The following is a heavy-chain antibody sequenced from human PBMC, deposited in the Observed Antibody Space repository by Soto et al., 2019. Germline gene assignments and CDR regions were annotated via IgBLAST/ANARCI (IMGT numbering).Heavy chain of an antibody. V-gene: IGHV3-48*02. D-gene: IGHD6-19*01. CDR3: ARALAAWGSSGRDAFDI. CDR2: ISSSSSTI. Sequence: EVQLVESGGGLVQPGGSLRLSCAASGFTFSSYSMNWVRQAPGKGLEWVSYISSSSSTIYYADSVKGRFTISRDNAKNSLYLQMNSLRDEDTAVYYCARALAAWGSSGRDAFDIWGQGTMVTVSS. J-gene: IGHJ3*02. CDR1: GFTFSSYS.